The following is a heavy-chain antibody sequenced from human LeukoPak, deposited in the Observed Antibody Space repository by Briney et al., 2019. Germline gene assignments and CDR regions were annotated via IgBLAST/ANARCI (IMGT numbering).Heavy chain of an antibody. CDR3: ARGLKHCSSTSCYRMGYYYYMDV. J-gene: IGHJ6*03. Sequence: GSSVKVSCKASGGTFSSYAISWVRQAPGQGLEWMGRIIPILGIANYAQKFQGRVTITADKSTSTAYMELSSLRSEDTAVYYCARGLKHCSSTSCYRMGYYYYMDVWGKGTTVTVSS. V-gene: IGHV1-69*04. D-gene: IGHD2-2*01. CDR2: IIPILGIA. CDR1: GGTFSSYA.